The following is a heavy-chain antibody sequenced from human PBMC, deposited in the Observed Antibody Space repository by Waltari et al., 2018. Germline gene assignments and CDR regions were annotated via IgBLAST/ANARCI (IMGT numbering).Heavy chain of an antibody. V-gene: IGHV3-74*01. CDR2: INSDGRET. CDR3: ARESGHSYGMDV. D-gene: IGHD5-12*01. Sequence: EAQLVESGGTLVQPGGSLRLSCAASEFTLSSYWMHWVRQAPGKGLVWVSRINSDGRETIYADSVKGRFTISRDNARNTVYLQMNSLGVEDTAVYYCARESGHSYGMDVWGQGTTVTVS. CDR1: EFTLSSYW. J-gene: IGHJ6*02.